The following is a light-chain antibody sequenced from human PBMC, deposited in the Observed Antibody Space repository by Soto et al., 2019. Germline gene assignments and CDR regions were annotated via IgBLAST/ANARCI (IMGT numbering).Light chain of an antibody. J-gene: IGLJ1*01. CDR1: SSDIGAYDY. Sequence: QSALTQPASLSGSPGQSITISCTGTSSDIGAYDYVSWFQQHPGKAPKLMISEVNNRPSGVSNRFSGSKSGNTAYLTISGLQVEDEAEYFCFSFTDSTNYVFGTGTKVTVL. V-gene: IGLV2-14*01. CDR2: EVN. CDR3: FSFTDSTNYV.